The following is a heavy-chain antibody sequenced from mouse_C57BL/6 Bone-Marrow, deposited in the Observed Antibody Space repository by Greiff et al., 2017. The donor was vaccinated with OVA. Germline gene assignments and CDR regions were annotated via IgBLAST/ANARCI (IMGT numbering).Heavy chain of an antibody. CDR2: IYPGSGST. CDR3: AREGTVV. J-gene: IGHJ3*01. CDR1: GYTFTSYW. V-gene: IGHV1-55*01. D-gene: IGHD1-1*01. Sequence: QVQLQQPGAELVKPGASVKMSCKASGYTFTSYWITWVKQRPGQGLEWIGDIYPGSGSTNYNAKFKSKATLTVDKASITAYMHLSSLTAEDSAVYYCAREGTVVWSKGTLVTVSA.